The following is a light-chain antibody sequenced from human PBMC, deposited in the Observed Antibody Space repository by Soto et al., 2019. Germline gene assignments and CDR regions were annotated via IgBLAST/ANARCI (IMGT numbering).Light chain of an antibody. Sequence: IVLTQSPGTLSLSPGERATLSCRASQSVSSSYLAWYQQKPGQAPRLLIYVASSRATGIPDMFSGSGSGTDFTLTISRLEPEDFAVYYCQQYGSSTLYTFCQGTKLEIK. J-gene: IGKJ2*01. CDR2: VAS. CDR1: QSVSSSY. V-gene: IGKV3-20*01. CDR3: QQYGSSTLYT.